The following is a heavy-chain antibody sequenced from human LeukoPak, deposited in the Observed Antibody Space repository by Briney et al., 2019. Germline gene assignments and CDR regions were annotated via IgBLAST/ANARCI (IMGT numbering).Heavy chain of an antibody. D-gene: IGHD3-22*01. J-gene: IGHJ4*02. CDR2: IFYSGRT. CDR3: ARGGWNKFDY. CDR1: GGSISSSTYY. Sequence: SETLSLTCTVSGGSISSSTYYWGWIRQPPGKGLEWIGSIFYSGRTYYNPSLKSRVTMSVDTSKNQFSLKLASVTAADTAVYYCARGGWNKFDYWGQGTLVTVSS. V-gene: IGHV4-39*07.